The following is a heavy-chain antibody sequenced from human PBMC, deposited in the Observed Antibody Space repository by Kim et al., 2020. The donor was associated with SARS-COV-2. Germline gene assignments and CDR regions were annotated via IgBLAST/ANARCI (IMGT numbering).Heavy chain of an antibody. J-gene: IGHJ5*02. D-gene: IGHD6-13*01. V-gene: IGHV4-4*07. CDR3: ARDGSSRTIRGFDP. Sequence: NPSLRSRVTMSVDTSKNQFSLKLSSVTAADTAVYYCARDGSSRTIRGFDPWGQGTLVTVSS.